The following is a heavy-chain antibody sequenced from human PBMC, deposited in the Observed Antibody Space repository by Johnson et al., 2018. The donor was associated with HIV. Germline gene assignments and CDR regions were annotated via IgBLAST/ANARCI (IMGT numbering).Heavy chain of an antibody. D-gene: IGHD3-10*01. Sequence: VQLVESGGGLVQPGGSLRLSCAASGFTFSSYWMSWVRQAPGKGLEWVANIKQDGSEKYYVDSVKGRFTISRDNAKNSLYLQMNSLRAEDTAVYYCARGLLWFGELLEAFDIWGHGTTVTVSS. J-gene: IGHJ3*02. CDR1: GFTFSSYW. CDR2: IKQDGSEK. CDR3: ARGLLWFGELLEAFDI. V-gene: IGHV3-7*05.